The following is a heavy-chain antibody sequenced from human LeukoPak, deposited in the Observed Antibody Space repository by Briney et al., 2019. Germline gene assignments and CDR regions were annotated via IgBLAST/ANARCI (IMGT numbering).Heavy chain of an antibody. Sequence: SQTLSLTCAISGDSVSSNSVTWNWIRQSPSRGLEWLGRTHYRSKWYFQYAVYFKSRMTINPDTFKNQFSLQLNSVTPEDTAVHYCARVHYYDSSGYYSENGYFDYWGQGTLVTVSS. D-gene: IGHD3-22*01. V-gene: IGHV6-1*01. CDR1: GDSVSSNSVT. CDR3: ARVHYYDSSGYYSENGYFDY. J-gene: IGHJ4*02. CDR2: THYRSKWYF.